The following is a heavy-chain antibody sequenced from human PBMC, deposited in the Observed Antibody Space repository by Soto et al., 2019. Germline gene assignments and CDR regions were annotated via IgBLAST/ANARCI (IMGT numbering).Heavy chain of an antibody. CDR1: GYTVSSFY. Sequence: QVQLVQSGAEVVKPGASLTISCRASGYTVSSFYLHWVRQAPGRGLGWRGVIGPSDGSTNYAQKFQGRVTMTRATSTNTVYMDLSSLRSDDTAVYYCARGPALRYYDMSGYRGSFEYWGLGTLVTVSS. V-gene: IGHV1-46*01. CDR3: ARGPALRYYDMSGYRGSFEY. CDR2: IGPSDGST. J-gene: IGHJ4*02. D-gene: IGHD3-22*01.